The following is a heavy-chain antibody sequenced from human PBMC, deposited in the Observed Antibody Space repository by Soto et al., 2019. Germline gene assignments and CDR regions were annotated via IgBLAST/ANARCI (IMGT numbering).Heavy chain of an antibody. D-gene: IGHD4-17*01. CDR1: GGSISSGGYY. CDR2: IYYSGST. CDR3: ARTPPDYGDYFDY. Sequence: SETLSLTCTVSGGSISSGGYYWSWIRQHPGKGLEWIGYIYYSGSTYYNPSLKSRVTISVDTSKNQFSLKLSTVTAPDTAVYSCARTPPDYGDYFDYWGQGTLVTVSS. V-gene: IGHV4-31*03. J-gene: IGHJ4*02.